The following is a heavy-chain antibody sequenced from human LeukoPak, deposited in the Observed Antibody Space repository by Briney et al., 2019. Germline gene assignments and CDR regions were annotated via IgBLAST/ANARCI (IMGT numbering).Heavy chain of an antibody. V-gene: IGHV4-39*01. CDR1: GGSISSSDFY. CDR3: ARLRGSSPIDF. Sequence: PSETLSLTCIVSGGSISSSDFYWGWARQSPGKGLEWIGSMSYSGSLYYNPSLQSRVTISADTSKNQFSLNLRSLAAADTAIYHCARLRGSSPIDFWGQGVLVTVSS. J-gene: IGHJ4*02. CDR2: MSYSGSL. D-gene: IGHD3-16*01.